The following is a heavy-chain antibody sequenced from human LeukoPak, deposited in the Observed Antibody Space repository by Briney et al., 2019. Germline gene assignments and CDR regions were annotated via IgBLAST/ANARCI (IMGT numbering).Heavy chain of an antibody. D-gene: IGHD5-24*01. CDR3: ARRDGYNLYFDY. V-gene: IGHV4-59*11. CDR2: IYYSGST. CDR1: GASISSHY. J-gene: IGHJ4*02. Sequence: SETLSLTCAVSGASISSHYWSWIRQTPGKGLEWIGYIYYSGSTNYNPSLKSRVTISVDTSKNQFSLKLSSVTAADTAVYYCARRDGYNLYFDYWGQGTLVTVSS.